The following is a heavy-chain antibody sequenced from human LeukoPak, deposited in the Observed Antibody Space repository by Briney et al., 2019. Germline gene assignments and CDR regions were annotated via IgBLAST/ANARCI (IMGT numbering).Heavy chain of an antibody. J-gene: IGHJ4*02. CDR3: ARGLAARRRGYFDY. D-gene: IGHD6-6*01. V-gene: IGHV4-39*01. Sequence: SETLSLTCTVSGGSISSSSYYWGWIRQPPGKGLEWIRCICYSGSTYYYPSLKSRVTISVDTSKNQFSLKLSSVTAADTAVYYCARGLAARRRGYFDYWGQGTLVTVSS. CDR2: ICYSGST. CDR1: GGSISSSSYY.